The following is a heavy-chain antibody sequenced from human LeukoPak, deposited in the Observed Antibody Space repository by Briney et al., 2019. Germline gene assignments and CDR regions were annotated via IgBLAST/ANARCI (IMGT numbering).Heavy chain of an antibody. J-gene: IGHJ3*02. CDR3: AKSNGYGLIDI. D-gene: IGHD3-22*01. CDR1: GYSIRNGYN. CDR2: IYQSGST. V-gene: IGHV4-38-2*02. Sequence: SETLSLTCTVSGYSIRNGYNWGWIRLSPGKGLEWLGSIYQSGSTYDNPSLKSRVTTSLDTSRNQFSLKLNSVTAADTAVYYCAKSNGYGLIDIWGQGTMVTVSS.